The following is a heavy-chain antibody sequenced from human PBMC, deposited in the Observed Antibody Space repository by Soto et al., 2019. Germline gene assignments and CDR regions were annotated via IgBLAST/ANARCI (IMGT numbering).Heavy chain of an antibody. CDR2: ISPSDTST. D-gene: IGHD3-22*01. Sequence: QVQLVQSGAEVKKPGASVKISCRASGYSFTSYYIHWVRQAPGHGLEWMGIISPSDTSTRYAQKVQGRVTMTRDTATSTVYMELNSLRSEDTAIYFCAREGDSSGALDYWGQGTLVTVSS. CDR3: AREGDSSGALDY. J-gene: IGHJ4*02. V-gene: IGHV1-46*01. CDR1: GYSFTSYY.